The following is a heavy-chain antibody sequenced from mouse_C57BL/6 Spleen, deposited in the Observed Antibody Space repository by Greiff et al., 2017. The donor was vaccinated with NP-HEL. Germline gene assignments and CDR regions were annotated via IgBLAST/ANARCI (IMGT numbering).Heavy chain of an antibody. Sequence: QVQLQQSGAELVRPGASVKLSCKASGYTFTSYGISWVKQRTGQGLEWIGEIYPRSGNTYYNEKFKGQATLTADKSSSTAYMGLRSLTSEDSAVYFCARPDGYCVAMDYWGQGTSVTVSS. V-gene: IGHV1-81*01. J-gene: IGHJ4*01. CDR1: GYTFTSYG. D-gene: IGHD2-3*01. CDR2: IYPRSGNT. CDR3: ARPDGYCVAMDY.